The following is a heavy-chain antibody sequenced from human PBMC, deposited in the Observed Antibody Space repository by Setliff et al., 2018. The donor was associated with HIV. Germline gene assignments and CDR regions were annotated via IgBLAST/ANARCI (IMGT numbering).Heavy chain of an antibody. D-gene: IGHD6-19*01. CDR2: IYYSGST. V-gene: IGHV4-39*01. CDR1: GGSISSSSYY. Sequence: SETLSLTCTVSGGSISSSSYYWGWIRQPPGKGLEWIGNIYYSGSTYYNPSLKSRVTISVDTSKSQFSLKLSSLTAADTAVYYCARGRTQWPNYNYFDPWGLGTLVTVSS. J-gene: IGHJ5*02. CDR3: ARGRTQWPNYNYFDP.